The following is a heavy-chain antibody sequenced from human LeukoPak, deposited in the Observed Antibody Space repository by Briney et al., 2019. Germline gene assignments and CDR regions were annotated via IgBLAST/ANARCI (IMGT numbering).Heavy chain of an antibody. CDR2: IRSKAYGGTT. D-gene: IGHD5-24*01. V-gene: IGHV3-49*03. J-gene: IGHJ4*02. Sequence: GGSLRLSCTASGFNFGDYAMSWFRQAPGKGLEWVGFIRSKAYGGTTEYAASVKGRFTISRDDSKSIAYLRMNSLKTEDTAVYYCTRALRWLQNTFDYWGQGTLVTVSS. CDR1: GFNFGDYA. CDR3: TRALRWLQNTFDY.